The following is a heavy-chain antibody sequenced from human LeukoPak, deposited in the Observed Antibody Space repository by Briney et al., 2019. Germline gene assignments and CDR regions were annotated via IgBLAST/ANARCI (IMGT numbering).Heavy chain of an antibody. CDR2: ISAYNGNT. Sequence: GASVKVSCKASGYTFTGYYMHWVRQAPGQGLEWMGWISAYNGNTNYAQKLQGRVTMTTDTSTSTAYMELRSLRSDDTAVNYCARYYYDSSGYSHPLDYWGQGTLVTVSS. V-gene: IGHV1-18*04. J-gene: IGHJ4*02. CDR1: GYTFTGYY. D-gene: IGHD3-22*01. CDR3: ARYYYDSSGYSHPLDY.